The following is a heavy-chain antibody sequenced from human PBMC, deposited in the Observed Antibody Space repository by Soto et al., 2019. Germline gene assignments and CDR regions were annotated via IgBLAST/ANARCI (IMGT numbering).Heavy chain of an antibody. CDR1: GYTLTELS. CDR2: FDPEDGET. D-gene: IGHD6-13*01. CDR3: ATVSSSWSSYYFDY. Sequence: ASVKVSCKVSGYTLTELSMHWVRQAPGKGLEWMGGFDPEDGETIYAQKFQGRVTMTEDTSTDTAYMELSSLRSEDTAVYYCATVSSSWSSYYFDYWGQATLLSLSS. J-gene: IGHJ4*02. V-gene: IGHV1-24*01.